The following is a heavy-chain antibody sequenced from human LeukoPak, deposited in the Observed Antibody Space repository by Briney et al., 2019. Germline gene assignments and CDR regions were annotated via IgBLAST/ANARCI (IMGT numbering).Heavy chain of an antibody. D-gene: IGHD3-16*01. V-gene: IGHV4-39*01. CDR1: GGSISSSSYY. CDR3: ARTNYDYYFDY. J-gene: IGHJ4*02. Sequence: KTSETLSLTCTVSGGSISSSSYYWGWIRQPPGKGLEWIGSIYYSGSTYYNPSLKSRVTISVDTSKNQFSLKLSSVTAADTAVYYCARTNYDYYFDYWGQGTLVTVSS. CDR2: IYYSGST.